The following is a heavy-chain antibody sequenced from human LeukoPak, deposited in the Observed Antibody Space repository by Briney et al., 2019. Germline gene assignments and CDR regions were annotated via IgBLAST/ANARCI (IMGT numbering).Heavy chain of an antibody. CDR1: GGTFSSYA. D-gene: IGHD4-11*01. CDR3: ARDPLNSGYSNYQIRDAFDI. Sequence: SVKVSCKASGGTFSSYAISWVRQAPGQGLEWMGGIIPIFDTANYAQKFQGRVTITTDESTSTAYMELSSLRSEDTAVYYCARDPLNSGYSNYQIRDAFDIWGRGTMVTVSS. J-gene: IGHJ3*02. V-gene: IGHV1-69*05. CDR2: IIPIFDTA.